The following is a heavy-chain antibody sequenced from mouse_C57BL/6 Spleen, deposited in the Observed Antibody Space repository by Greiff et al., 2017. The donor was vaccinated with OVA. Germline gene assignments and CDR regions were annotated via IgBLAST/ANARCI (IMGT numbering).Heavy chain of an antibody. Sequence: EVQLQQSGPELVKPGASVKISCKASGYTFTDYYMNWVKQSHGKSLEWIGDINPNNGGTSYNQKFKGKATLTVDKSSSTAYMELRSLTSEDSAVYYCARGPKGYFDYWGQGTTLTVSS. CDR2: INPNNGGT. D-gene: IGHD5-1*01. CDR1: GYTFTDYY. J-gene: IGHJ2*01. CDR3: ARGPKGYFDY. V-gene: IGHV1-26*01.